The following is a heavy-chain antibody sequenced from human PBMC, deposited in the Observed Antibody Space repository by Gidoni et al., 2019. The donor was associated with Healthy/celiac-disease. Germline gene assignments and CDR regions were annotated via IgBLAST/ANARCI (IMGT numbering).Heavy chain of an antibody. J-gene: IGHJ3*02. V-gene: IGHV3-15*01. D-gene: IGHD3-10*01. Sequence: EVQLVASGGGLVKPGGSLRLSCAASGFTFSNAWMSWVRQAPGKGLEWVGRIKSKTDGGTTDYAAPVKGRFTISRDDSKNTLYLQMNSLKTEDTAVYYCTTAQLLWFGDLSTDAFDIWGQGTMVTVSS. CDR2: IKSKTDGGTT. CDR1: GFTFSNAW. CDR3: TTAQLLWFGDLSTDAFDI.